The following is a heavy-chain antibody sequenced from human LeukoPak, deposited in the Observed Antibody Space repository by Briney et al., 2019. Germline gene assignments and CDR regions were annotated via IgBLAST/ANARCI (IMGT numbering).Heavy chain of an antibody. V-gene: IGHV4-31*03. CDR1: GGSISSGDYY. Sequence: PSETLSLTCTVSGGSISSGDYYWSWLRQHPGKGLEWIGYIHHSGSTYYNPSPKSRVPISEDTSKNQFSLKLTSVTAADTAVYFCARVIVLLNSSSDYWGQGTLVTVSS. CDR3: ARVIVLLNSSSDY. CDR2: IHHSGST. D-gene: IGHD3-16*02. J-gene: IGHJ4*02.